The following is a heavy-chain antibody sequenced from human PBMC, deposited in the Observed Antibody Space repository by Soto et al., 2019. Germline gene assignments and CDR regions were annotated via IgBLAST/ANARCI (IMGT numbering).Heavy chain of an antibody. CDR3: ARQWGLDYYYYYGMDV. CDR2: IYYSGST. V-gene: IGHV4-39*01. Sequence: SETLSLTCTVSGGSISSSSYYWGWIRQPPGKGLEWIGSIYYSGSTYYNPSLKSRVTISVDTSKNQFSLKLSSVTAADTAVYYCARQWGLDYYYYYGMDVWGQGTTVTVSS. CDR1: GGSISSSSYY. J-gene: IGHJ6*02. D-gene: IGHD3-16*01.